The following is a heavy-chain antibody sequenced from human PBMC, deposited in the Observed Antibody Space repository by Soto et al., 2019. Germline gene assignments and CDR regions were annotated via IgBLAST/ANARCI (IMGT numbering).Heavy chain of an antibody. V-gene: IGHV4-34*01. CDR3: AREGYCSGGSCYSRRLDY. Sequence: SETLSLTCAVYGGSFSGYYWSWIRQPPGKGLEWIGEINHSGSTNYNPSLKSRVTISVDTSKNQFSLKLSSVTAADTAVYYCAREGYCSGGSCYSRRLDYWGQGTLVTVSS. CDR2: INHSGST. CDR1: GGSFSGYY. J-gene: IGHJ4*02. D-gene: IGHD2-15*01.